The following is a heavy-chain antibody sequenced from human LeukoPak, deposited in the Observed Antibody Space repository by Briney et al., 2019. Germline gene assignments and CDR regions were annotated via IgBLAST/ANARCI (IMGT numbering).Heavy chain of an antibody. CDR1: GFAFNTYE. D-gene: IGHD1-26*01. CDR2: IGGTGETI. J-gene: IGHJ4*02. Sequence: GGSLRLTCVASGFAFNTYEMTWVRQAPGKGLEWVSYIGGTGETIYYADSVKGRFTVSRDNAKNSVYLQMNSLRAEDTAVYYCARDAPYLVGATYFDYWGQGTLVTVSS. V-gene: IGHV3-48*03. CDR3: ARDAPYLVGATYFDY.